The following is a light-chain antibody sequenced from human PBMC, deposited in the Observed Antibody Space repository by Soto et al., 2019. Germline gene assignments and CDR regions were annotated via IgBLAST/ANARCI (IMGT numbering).Light chain of an antibody. Sequence: QPVLTQSPSAAAYLGASVELTCTLSSGHNNYAIAWHQQQSEKGPRYLMKLNSDGSHSKGDGIPDRFSGSSSGAERYLTISSLQSEDEADYYCQTWGSGIVVFGGGTKVTVL. V-gene: IGLV4-69*01. J-gene: IGLJ2*01. CDR3: QTWGSGIVV. CDR1: SGHNNYA. CDR2: LNSDGSH.